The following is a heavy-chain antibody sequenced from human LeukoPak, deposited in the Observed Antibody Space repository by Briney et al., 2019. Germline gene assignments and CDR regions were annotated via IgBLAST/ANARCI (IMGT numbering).Heavy chain of an antibody. CDR2: KQNDGSTT. V-gene: IGHV3-30*19. CDR1: GFTFSHYG. Sequence: PGGSLRLSCAASGFTFSHYGMHWVRQAPGKGLEWVAFKQNDGSTTFYADSVKGRFTISRDNSKNTVFLQMNSLRTDDTAVYYWGRKKSGYYVQAFEPGGQETLVTFSS. CDR3: GRKKSGYYVQAFEP. D-gene: IGHD3-3*01. J-gene: IGHJ5*02.